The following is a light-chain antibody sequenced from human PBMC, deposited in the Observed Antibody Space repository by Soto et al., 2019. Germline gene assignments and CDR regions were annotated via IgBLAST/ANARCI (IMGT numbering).Light chain of an antibody. Sequence: EIVLTQSPGTLSLSPGERATLSCRASQSVSNSYLAWYQQKPGQAPRLLIYDASNRATGIPARFSGSGSGTDFTLTISSLEPEDFAVYYCQQRSNWLTFGGGTKVDIK. CDR2: DAS. CDR1: QSVSNSY. J-gene: IGKJ4*01. CDR3: QQRSNWLT. V-gene: IGKV3D-20*02.